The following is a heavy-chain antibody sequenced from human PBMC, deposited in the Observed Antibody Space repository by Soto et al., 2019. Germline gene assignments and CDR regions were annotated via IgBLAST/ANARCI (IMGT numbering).Heavy chain of an antibody. D-gene: IGHD2-8*02. CDR3: ARDKITGLFDY. J-gene: IGHJ4*02. CDR2: INHSAST. Sequence: QVQLQQWGAGLLKPSETLSLTCAVYGGSFSGYYWTWIRQPPGTGLEWIGEINHSASTTYNPSLKSRVTISVDKSTNQFSLKLTSVTAAETAVYYCARDKITGLFDYWGQGTLVTVSS. CDR1: GGSFSGYY. V-gene: IGHV4-34*01.